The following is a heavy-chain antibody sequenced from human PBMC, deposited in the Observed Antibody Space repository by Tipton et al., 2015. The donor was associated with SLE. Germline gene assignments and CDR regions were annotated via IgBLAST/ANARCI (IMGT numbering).Heavy chain of an antibody. J-gene: IGHJ4*02. CDR3: ARLWGSGYDHYYSDY. V-gene: IGHV4-39*01. Sequence: TLSLTCTVSGGFISSSGYYWGWIRQPPGKGLEWIGNIYYSGKTYYSPSLKSRVTIFLDTSKNQFSLKLSSVTAADTAIYYCARLWGSGYDHYYSDYWGQGTLVTVSS. CDR1: GGFISSSGYY. CDR2: IYYSGKT. D-gene: IGHD5-12*01.